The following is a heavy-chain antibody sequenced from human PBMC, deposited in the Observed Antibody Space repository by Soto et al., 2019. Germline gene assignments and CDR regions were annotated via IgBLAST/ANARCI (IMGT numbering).Heavy chain of an antibody. J-gene: IGHJ4*02. D-gene: IGHD6-13*01. V-gene: IGHV4-59*08. CDR2: MSYSGST. CDR1: GASISGYH. CDR3: ARRYGSSFDY. Sequence: SETLSLTCTVSGASISGYHWGWIRQPPGKGLEWIGYMSYSGSTNYSPSLKSRVAISVDTSKNQFSLKLSSVTAADTAVYYCARRYGSSFDYWGQGTLVNVSS.